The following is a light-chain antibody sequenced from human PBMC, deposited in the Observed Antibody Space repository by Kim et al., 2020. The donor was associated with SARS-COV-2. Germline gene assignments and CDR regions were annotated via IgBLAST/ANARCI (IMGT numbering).Light chain of an antibody. V-gene: IGKV3-15*01. CDR3: QQYISWPLT. CDR2: GAS. CDR1: RTVSSN. Sequence: VSPGERATLSCRASRTVSSNLAWYQQRPGQAPRLLMYGASTRATGIPARFSGSGSGTEFTLTISSLQSEDFAVYYCQQYISWPLTFGGGTKVDIK. J-gene: IGKJ4*01.